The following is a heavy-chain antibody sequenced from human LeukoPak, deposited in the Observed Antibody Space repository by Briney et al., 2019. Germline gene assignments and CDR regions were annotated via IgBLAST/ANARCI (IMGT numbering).Heavy chain of an antibody. J-gene: IGHJ4*02. Sequence: ASVKVSCKASGYTFTSYDINWVRQATGQGLEWMGWMNPNSGNTGYAQKFQGRVTMTRNTSISTAYMELSSLRSEDTAVYYCARGHRIVVVPAAPLGGGRKPAYYFDYWGQGTLVTVSS. CDR3: ARGHRIVVVPAAPLGGGRKPAYYFDY. CDR1: GYTFTSYD. V-gene: IGHV1-8*01. CDR2: MNPNSGNT. D-gene: IGHD2-2*01.